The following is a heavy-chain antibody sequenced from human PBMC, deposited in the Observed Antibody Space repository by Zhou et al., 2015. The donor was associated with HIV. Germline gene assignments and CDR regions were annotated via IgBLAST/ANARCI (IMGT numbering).Heavy chain of an antibody. CDR1: GFTFSDNY. Sequence: VQLVESGGGLVKPGGSLRLSCAASGFTFSDNYMTWIRQAPGKGLEWVGRMKSQGDGGTTELAAPVKGRFIISRDDSQDTLYLQMNSLKIEDTAMYYCSRGERDYWGQGSLVTVSS. J-gene: IGHJ4*02. V-gene: IGHV3-15*01. CDR3: SRGERDY. D-gene: IGHD3-16*01. CDR2: MKSQGDGGTT.